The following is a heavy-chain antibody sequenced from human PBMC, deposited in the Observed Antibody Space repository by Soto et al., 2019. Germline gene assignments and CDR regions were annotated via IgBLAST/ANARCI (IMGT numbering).Heavy chain of an antibody. V-gene: IGHV4-34*01. CDR1: GGSFSGYY. J-gene: IGHJ6*02. CDR2: INHSGST. D-gene: IGHD3-10*01. CDR3: ARGISNYYGSGSYYNADYGMDV. Sequence: SETLSLTCAVYGGSFSGYYWSWIRQPPGKGLEWIGEINHSGSTNYNPSLKSRVTISVDTSKNQFSLKLCSVTAADTAVYYCARGISNYYGSGSYYNADYGMDVWGQGTTVTVSS.